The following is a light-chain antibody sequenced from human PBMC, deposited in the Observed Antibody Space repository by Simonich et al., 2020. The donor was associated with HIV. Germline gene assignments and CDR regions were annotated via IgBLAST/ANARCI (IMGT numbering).Light chain of an antibody. CDR2: WAS. Sequence: DIVMTQSPDSLAVSLGERATINCKSSQIVLSSYDNKNYLACYHKKPGHPPKLLIFWASPGESGVPDRFSGSGSGTDFTLTISSLPAEDVAVYYCQQYYSTHHFGQGTRLEIK. V-gene: IGKV4-1*01. CDR1: QIVLSSYDNKNY. CDR3: QQYYSTHH. J-gene: IGKJ5*01.